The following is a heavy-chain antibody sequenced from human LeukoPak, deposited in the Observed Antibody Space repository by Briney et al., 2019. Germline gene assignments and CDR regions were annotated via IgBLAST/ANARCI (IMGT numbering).Heavy chain of an antibody. D-gene: IGHD6-13*01. J-gene: IGHJ6*02. CDR2: IYYSGST. CDR3: ARDEQLGGYYYYYGMDV. Sequence: PSQTLSLTCTVSGGSISSGGYYWSWIRQHPGKGLEWIGYIYYSGSTYYNPSLKSRVTISVDTSKNQFSLKLSSVTAADTAVYYCARDEQLGGYYYYYGMDVWGQGTTVTVSS. CDR1: GGSISSGGYY. V-gene: IGHV4-31*03.